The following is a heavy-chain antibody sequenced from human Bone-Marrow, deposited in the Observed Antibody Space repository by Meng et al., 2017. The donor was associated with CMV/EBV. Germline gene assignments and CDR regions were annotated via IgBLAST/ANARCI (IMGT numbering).Heavy chain of an antibody. V-gene: IGHV3-66*02. Sequence: GESLKISCAASGFTVSSNYMCWVRQAPGKGLEWVSVIYSGGSTYYADSVKGRFTISRDNSKNTLYPQMNSLRAEDTAVYYCARDDLNDYGDYVEYYYGMDGWGQGTTVTVSS. CDR1: GFTVSSNY. CDR2: IYSGGST. D-gene: IGHD4-17*01. J-gene: IGHJ6*02. CDR3: ARDDLNDYGDYVEYYYGMDG.